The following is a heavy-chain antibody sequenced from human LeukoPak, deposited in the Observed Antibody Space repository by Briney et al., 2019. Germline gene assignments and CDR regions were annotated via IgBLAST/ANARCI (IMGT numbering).Heavy chain of an antibody. CDR3: ARDRMGSADFWSGYYTGTFDY. Sequence: PGGTLRLSCAASGFTFRSYGMSWVRQAPGKGLEWVSVIYSGGTTYNADSVKGRFTISRDNSKNMLYLQMNSLRAEDTAVYYCARDRMGSADFWSGYYTGTFDYWGQGTLVTVSS. J-gene: IGHJ4*02. D-gene: IGHD3-3*01. CDR2: IYSGGTT. CDR1: GFTFRSYG. V-gene: IGHV3-66*01.